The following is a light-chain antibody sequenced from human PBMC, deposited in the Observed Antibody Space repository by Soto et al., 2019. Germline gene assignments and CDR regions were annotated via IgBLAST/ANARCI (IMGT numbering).Light chain of an antibody. CDR1: NSNVGRNS. Sequence: QSVLTQPPSASGTPGQRVTISCSGSNSNVGRNSVNWYQQLPGTAPKLLIYSDTQRPSGVPDRFSGSKSGASASLAISGLQSEDESDYYCAVWDDSLNGLVFGGGTKLTVL. V-gene: IGLV1-44*01. CDR3: AVWDDSLNGLV. J-gene: IGLJ2*01. CDR2: SDT.